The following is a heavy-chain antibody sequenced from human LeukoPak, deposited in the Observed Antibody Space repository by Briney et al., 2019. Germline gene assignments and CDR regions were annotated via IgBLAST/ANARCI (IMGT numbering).Heavy chain of an antibody. CDR2: IIPIFGTA. CDR3: ARGVWGSYRYPPYYFDY. Sequence: SVKVSCKASGGTFSSYAISWVRQAPGQGFEWMGRIIPIFGTANYAQKFQGRVTITTDESTSTAYMEPSSLRSEDTAVYYCARGVWGSYRYPPYYFDYWGQGTLVTVSS. J-gene: IGHJ4*02. CDR1: GGTFSSYA. V-gene: IGHV1-69*05. D-gene: IGHD3-16*02.